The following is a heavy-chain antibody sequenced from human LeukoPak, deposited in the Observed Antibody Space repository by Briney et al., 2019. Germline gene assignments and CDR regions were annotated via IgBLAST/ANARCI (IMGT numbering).Heavy chain of an antibody. J-gene: IGHJ4*02. CDR3: ARDRGYFDN. Sequence: GGSLRLSCAASGVTFSIDSMNWVRQAPGKGLEWLSSITSSSNYIYYADSVKGRFTISRDNVQNSLYLQMNSLRAEDTAMYYCARDRGYFDNWGQGTLVTVSS. V-gene: IGHV3-21*01. CDR2: ITSSSNYI. CDR1: GVTFSIDS.